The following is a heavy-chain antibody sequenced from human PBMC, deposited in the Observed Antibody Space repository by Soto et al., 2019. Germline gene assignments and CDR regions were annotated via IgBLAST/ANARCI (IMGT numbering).Heavy chain of an antibody. V-gene: IGHV3-30-3*01. Sequence: QPGGSLRLSCAASGSTFSSYAMHWVRQAPGKGLEWVAVISYDGSNKYYADSVKGRFTISRDNSKNTLYLQMNSLRAEDTAVYYCARDGGNIVATTEGPYYYYGMDVWGQGTTVTVSS. CDR2: ISYDGSNK. CDR1: GSTFSSYA. J-gene: IGHJ6*02. CDR3: ARDGGNIVATTEGPYYYYGMDV. D-gene: IGHD5-12*01.